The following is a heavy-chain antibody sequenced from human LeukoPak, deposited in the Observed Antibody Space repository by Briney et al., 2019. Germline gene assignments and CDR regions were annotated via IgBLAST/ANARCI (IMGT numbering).Heavy chain of an antibody. V-gene: IGHV3-23*01. D-gene: IGHD4-17*01. CDR2: ISGSGGST. CDR1: GFTFSSYA. CDR3: ARVGGDYGDPFDY. Sequence: GGSLRLSCAASGFTFSSYAMSWVRQAPGKGLEWVSAISGSGGSTYYADSVKGRFTISRDNSKNTLYLQTNSLRAEDTAVYYCARVGGDYGDPFDYWGQGTLVTVSS. J-gene: IGHJ4*02.